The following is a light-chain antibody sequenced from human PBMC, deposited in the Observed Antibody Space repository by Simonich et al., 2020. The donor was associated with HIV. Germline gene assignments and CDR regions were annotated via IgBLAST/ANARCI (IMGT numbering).Light chain of an antibody. CDR2: WAS. V-gene: IGKV4-1*01. J-gene: IGKJ3*01. CDR1: QSVLYSSNNKNY. CDR3: QQYYSTPLT. Sequence: DIVMTQSPDSLAVSLVERATINCKSSQSVLYSSNNKNYLAWYQQKPGQHPKLLIYWASTRESGVPDRFSGSGSGTDFTLTISSLQAEDVAVYYCQQYYSTPLTFGPGTKVKI.